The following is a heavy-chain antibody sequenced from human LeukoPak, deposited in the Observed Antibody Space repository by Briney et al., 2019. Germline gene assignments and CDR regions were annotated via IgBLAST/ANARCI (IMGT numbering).Heavy chain of an antibody. CDR3: ARHQGGITMVRGVDDY. Sequence: GESLKISCKSSGYSFTTYWISWVRQMPGKGLEWMGRIDPTDSYSNYSPSFQGHVTISADKSISTAYLQWSSLKASDTAIYYCARHQGGITMVRGVDDYWGQGTLVTVSS. CDR2: IDPTDSYS. V-gene: IGHV5-10-1*01. D-gene: IGHD3-10*01. CDR1: GYSFTTYW. J-gene: IGHJ4*02.